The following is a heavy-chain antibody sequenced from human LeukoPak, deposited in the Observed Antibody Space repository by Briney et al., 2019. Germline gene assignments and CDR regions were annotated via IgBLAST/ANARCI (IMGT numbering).Heavy chain of an antibody. CDR1: GFTFRSYA. D-gene: IGHD3-16*01. Sequence: PGGSLRLSCAASGFTFRSYAMNWVRQAPGKGLEWVSVISGSGVSTYYADSVKGRFTISRDNAKNSLYLQMNSLRDEDTAVYYCARRSSVDYWGQGTLVTVSS. V-gene: IGHV3-23*01. CDR3: ARRSSVDY. J-gene: IGHJ4*02. CDR2: ISGSGVST.